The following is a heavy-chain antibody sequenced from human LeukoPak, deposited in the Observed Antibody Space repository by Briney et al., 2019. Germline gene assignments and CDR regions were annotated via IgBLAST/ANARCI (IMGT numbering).Heavy chain of an antibody. V-gene: IGHV3-15*01. Sequence: GGSLRLSCAASGFTFSSYAMSWVRQAPGKGLEWVGRIKSKTDGGTTDYAAPVKGRFTISRDDSKNTLYLQMYSLKTEDTAVYYCTTGRYMTTTDYWGQGTLVTVSS. D-gene: IGHD4-17*01. J-gene: IGHJ4*02. CDR2: IKSKTDGGTT. CDR3: TTGRYMTTTDY. CDR1: GFTFSSYA.